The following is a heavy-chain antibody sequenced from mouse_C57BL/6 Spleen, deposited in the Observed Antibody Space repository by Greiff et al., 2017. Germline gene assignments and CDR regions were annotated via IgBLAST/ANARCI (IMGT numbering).Heavy chain of an antibody. V-gene: IGHV1-64*01. J-gene: IGHJ2*01. Sequence: VQLQQPGASVKLSCKASGYTFTSYWMHWVKQRPGQGIEWIGMIHPNSGSTNYNEKFKSKATMTVYKSSSTAYMHLSSVTSEDSAVYFCATSYYYGSSGYWGQGTTLTVSS. CDR1: GYTFTSYW. CDR2: IHPNSGST. CDR3: ATSYYYGSSGY. D-gene: IGHD1-1*01.